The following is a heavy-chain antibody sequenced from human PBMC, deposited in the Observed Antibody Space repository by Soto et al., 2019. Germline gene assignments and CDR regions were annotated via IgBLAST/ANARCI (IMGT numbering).Heavy chain of an antibody. CDR1: GYSFTSYW. Sequence: LKISCKGSGYSFTSYWIGWVRQMPGKGLEWMGIIYPGDSDTRYSPSFQGQVTISGDKSISTAYLQWSSLKASDTAMYYCARTVGPYYYYYGMDVWGQGTTVTVSS. J-gene: IGHJ6*02. CDR3: ARTVGPYYYYYGMDV. V-gene: IGHV5-51*01. CDR2: IYPGDSDT. D-gene: IGHD1-26*01.